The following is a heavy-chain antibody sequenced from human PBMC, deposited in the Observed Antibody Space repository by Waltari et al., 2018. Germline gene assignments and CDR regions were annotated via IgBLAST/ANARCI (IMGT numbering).Heavy chain of an antibody. D-gene: IGHD3-10*01. CDR3: VKGGWGFGAFYEQH. Sequence: EVQLVTSGGGLVQPGRSLRLACVGSGFRSDYYAMYCVRQRPGKGLEWLAGIGWNSGAIGYADAVRGRFSTYRDNARKSLYLQMGRLRPEDTALYYCVKGGWGFGAFYEQHWGQGIQVTVSS. CDR2: IGWNSGAI. V-gene: IGHV3-9*02. J-gene: IGHJ4*02. CDR1: GFRSDYYA.